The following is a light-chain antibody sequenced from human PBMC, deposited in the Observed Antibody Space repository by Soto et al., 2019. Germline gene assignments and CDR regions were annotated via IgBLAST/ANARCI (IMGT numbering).Light chain of an antibody. CDR3: QQRSNWPPLT. V-gene: IGKV3-11*01. J-gene: IGKJ4*01. Sequence: EIVLTQSPATLSLSPGERDTLSCRARQSVSSYLAWYQQKPGQAPRLLIYDASNRATGIPARFSGSGSGTDFTLTISSLEPEDFAGYYCQQRSNWPPLTFGGGTKVEIK. CDR2: DAS. CDR1: QSVSSY.